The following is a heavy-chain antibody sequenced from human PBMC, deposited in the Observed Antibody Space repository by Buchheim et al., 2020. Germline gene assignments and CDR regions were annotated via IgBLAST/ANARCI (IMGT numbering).Heavy chain of an antibody. D-gene: IGHD3-22*01. Sequence: QLQLQESGPGLVKPSETLSLICTVSGGSISSSSYYWGWIRQPPGKGLEWIGGIYYSGITYYNSYLKSRVTISVDMSKNQFSLKLSSVTAADTAVYYCASNYYDSSEDYYGMDVWGQGTT. CDR1: GGSISSSSYY. CDR2: IYYSGIT. V-gene: IGHV4-39*07. J-gene: IGHJ6*02. CDR3: ASNYYDSSEDYYGMDV.